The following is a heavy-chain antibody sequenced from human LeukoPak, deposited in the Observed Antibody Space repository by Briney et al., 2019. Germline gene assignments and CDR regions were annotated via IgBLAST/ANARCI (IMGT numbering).Heavy chain of an antibody. J-gene: IGHJ4*02. V-gene: IGHV3-23*01. D-gene: IGHD1-26*01. CDR3: AKAGSYYDWVDFDY. CDR1: GFTFSSYG. Sequence: GGSLRLSCAASGFTFSSYGMSWVRQAPGKGLEWVSTISGSGGSTYYADSVKGRFTISRDNSKNTLYLQMNSLRAEDTAVYYCAKAGSYYDWVDFDYWGQGTLVTVSS. CDR2: ISGSGGST.